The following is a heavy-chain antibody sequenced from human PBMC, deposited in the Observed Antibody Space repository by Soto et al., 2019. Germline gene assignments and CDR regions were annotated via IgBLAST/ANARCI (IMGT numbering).Heavy chain of an antibody. CDR1: GGSISNYY. J-gene: IGHJ5*02. D-gene: IGHD6-13*01. CDR2: MYYSGST. V-gene: IGHV4-59*01. CDR3: ARDSRGRGPQLVGQRAS. Sequence: SETLSLTCTVSGGSISNYYWSWIRQPPGKGLEWIGYMYYSGSTNYNPSLKSRVTISVDTSKNQFSLKLSSVTAADTAMYYCARDSRGRGPQLVGQRASWGQGTLVTVS.